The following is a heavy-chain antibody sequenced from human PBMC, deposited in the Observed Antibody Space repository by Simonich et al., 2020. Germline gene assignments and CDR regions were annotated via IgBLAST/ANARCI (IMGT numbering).Heavy chain of an antibody. V-gene: IGHV3-9*01. CDR1: GFTFDDYA. Sequence: EVQLVESGGGLVQPGRSLRLSCAASGFTFDDYAMHWVRQAPGKGLEWVSGISWNSWSIGYSDSVKGRFTISRDNAKNSLYLQMNSLRAEDTALYYCAKDGGYCTNGVCYYFDYWGQGTLVTVSS. J-gene: IGHJ4*02. D-gene: IGHD2-8*01. CDR3: AKDGGYCTNGVCYYFDY. CDR2: ISWNSWSI.